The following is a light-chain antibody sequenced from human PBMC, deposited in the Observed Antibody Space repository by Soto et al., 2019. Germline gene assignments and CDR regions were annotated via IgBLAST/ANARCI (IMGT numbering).Light chain of an antibody. CDR2: GAS. CDR1: QSVKNNY. Sequence: EIVLTQSPGTLSLSPGERATLSCRASQSVKNNYLAWYQQKPGQAPRLLINGASSRATGIPDRFSGSGSGTDFTLTITRLEPEDFAVYYCQQYGPSLPFTFGQGTKLEIK. CDR3: QQYGPSLPFT. J-gene: IGKJ2*01. V-gene: IGKV3-20*01.